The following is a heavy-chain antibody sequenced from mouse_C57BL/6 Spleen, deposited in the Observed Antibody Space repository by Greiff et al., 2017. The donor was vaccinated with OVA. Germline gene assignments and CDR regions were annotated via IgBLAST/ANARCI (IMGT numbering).Heavy chain of an antibody. CDR3: ARSEMDGYFTY. V-gene: IGHV1-82*01. J-gene: IGHJ2*01. Sequence: QVQLQQSGPELVKPGASVKISCKASGYAFSSSWMNWVKQRPGKGLEWIGRIYPGDGDTNYNGKFKGNATLTADKASSTAYMQLSSLTSEDSAVYFCARSEMDGYFTYWGQGTTLTVSS. D-gene: IGHD2-3*01. CDR2: IYPGDGDT. CDR1: GYAFSSSW.